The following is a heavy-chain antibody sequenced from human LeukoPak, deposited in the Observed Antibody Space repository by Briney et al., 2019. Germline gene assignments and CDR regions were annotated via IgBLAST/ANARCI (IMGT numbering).Heavy chain of an antibody. V-gene: IGHV1-69*13. CDR2: IIPIFGTA. CDR3: ATGPRGSHRYFDY. D-gene: IGHD1-26*01. J-gene: IGHJ4*02. Sequence: ASVKVSCKASGGTFSSYAINWVRQAPGQGLEWMGGIIPIFGTANCAQKFQGRVTITADESTSTAYMELSSLRSEDTAVYYCATGPRGSHRYFDYWGQGTLVTVSS. CDR1: GGTFSSYA.